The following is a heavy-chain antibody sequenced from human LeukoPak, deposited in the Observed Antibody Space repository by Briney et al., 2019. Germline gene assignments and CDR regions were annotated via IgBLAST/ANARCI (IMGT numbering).Heavy chain of an antibody. CDR1: GYTFTGYY. CDR2: IIPIFGTT. Sequence: SVKVSCKASGYTFTGYYMHWVRQAPGQGLEWMGGIIPIFGTTNYARKFRGRVTLTADKPTRTAYMELSSLRSEDTAVYYCARDNDSRDPPHFDYWGQGTLVTVSS. J-gene: IGHJ4*02. D-gene: IGHD3-16*01. CDR3: ARDNDSRDPPHFDY. V-gene: IGHV1-69*06.